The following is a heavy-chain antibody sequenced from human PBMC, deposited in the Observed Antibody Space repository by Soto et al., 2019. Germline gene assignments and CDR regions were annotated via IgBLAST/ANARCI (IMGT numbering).Heavy chain of an antibody. D-gene: IGHD3-22*01. Sequence: QEQLVESGGGVVQTGRSLRLSCAASGLTFSRYGMHWVRQAPGKGLEWAAHISYDGSNKHYAESVKGRFTISRDSSKNTLYLQMNSLRAEDTGVYYCVKDTYYYDSSGYYIFDSWGQGPLVAVSS. V-gene: IGHV3-30*18. CDR2: ISYDGSNK. CDR1: GLTFSRYG. CDR3: VKDTYYYDSSGYYIFDS. J-gene: IGHJ4*02.